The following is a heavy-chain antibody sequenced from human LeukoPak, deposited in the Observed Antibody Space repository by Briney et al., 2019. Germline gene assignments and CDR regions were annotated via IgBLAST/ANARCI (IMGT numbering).Heavy chain of an antibody. J-gene: IGHJ4*02. CDR3: ARTPSGSFKHPPDY. Sequence: SVKVSCKASGRSFSSYAIRWVRQAPGEGLEWMGGIIPIFGTANYAQKFQGRVTITADESTSTAYMELSSLRSEDTAVYYCARTPSGSFKHPPDYWGQGTLVTVSS. V-gene: IGHV1-69*01. CDR1: GRSFSSYA. CDR2: IIPIFGTA. D-gene: IGHD1-26*01.